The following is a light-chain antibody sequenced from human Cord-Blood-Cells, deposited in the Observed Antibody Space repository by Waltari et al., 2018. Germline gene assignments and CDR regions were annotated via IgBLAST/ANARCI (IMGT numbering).Light chain of an antibody. CDR1: QSLVDSDGNTY. J-gene: IGKJ1*01. Sequence: DDVMTQSPLSLPVTLGQPASISCRSSQSLVDSDGNTYLNWFRQRPGQSPRRLMYKVSNRDTGVPDRCSGSGSGTDFTLKISRVEAEDVGVYYCMQGTHWPWTFVQGTKVEIK. CDR2: KVS. CDR3: MQGTHWPWT. V-gene: IGKV2-30*01.